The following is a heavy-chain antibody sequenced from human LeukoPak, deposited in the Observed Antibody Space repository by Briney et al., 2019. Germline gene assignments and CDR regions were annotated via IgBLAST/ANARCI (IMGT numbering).Heavy chain of an antibody. V-gene: IGHV3-23*01. J-gene: IGHJ4*02. CDR2: VSDGGDST. CDR3: AKGGIYCIGTRCSPRYYFDY. D-gene: IGHD2-2*01. CDR1: GFSFSSYA. Sequence: GGSLRLSCAASGFSFSSYAMNWVRHTPGKGLEWVSSVSDGGDSTYYADSVNGRFTISRDNSKNTLFLQMNSLRPEDTAVYSCAKGGIYCIGTRCSPRYYFDYWGQGTLVTVSS.